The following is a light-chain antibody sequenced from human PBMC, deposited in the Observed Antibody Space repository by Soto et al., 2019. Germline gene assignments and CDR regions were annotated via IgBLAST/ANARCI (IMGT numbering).Light chain of an antibody. Sequence: IVMTQSPATLSVSPWERATLSCRASQSVSSSYLAWYQQKPGQAPRLLIYGASSRATGIPDRFSGSGSGTDFTLTISRLEPEDFAVYYCQQYGSSITFGQGTRLEIK. V-gene: IGKV3-20*01. CDR2: GAS. CDR3: QQYGSSIT. CDR1: QSVSSSY. J-gene: IGKJ5*01.